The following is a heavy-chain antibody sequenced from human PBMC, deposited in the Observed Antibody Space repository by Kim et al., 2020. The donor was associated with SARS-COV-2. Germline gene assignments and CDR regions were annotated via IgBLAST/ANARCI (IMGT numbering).Heavy chain of an antibody. V-gene: IGHV3-30*03. Sequence: GGSLRLSCAASGFSFSNYGMHWVRQAPGKGLEWVALITYDGSNKYYGDSVKGRFTISGDNSKNTMYLQMNSLRPEDTAGYYCARVKRPHYYDSSGPYQWGRGTLVTVSS. D-gene: IGHD3-22*01. CDR2: ITYDGSNK. CDR3: ARVKRPHYYDSSGPYQ. CDR1: GFSFSNYG. J-gene: IGHJ1*01.